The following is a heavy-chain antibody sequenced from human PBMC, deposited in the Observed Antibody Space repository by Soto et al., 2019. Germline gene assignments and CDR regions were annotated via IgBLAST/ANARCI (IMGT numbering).Heavy chain of an antibody. Sequence: ASVKVSCKASGGTFSSYAISWVRQAPGQGLEWMGGIIPIFGTANYAQKFQGRVTITADESTSTAYMELSSLRSEDTAVYYCARGQGNAAGFTFDYWGQGTLVTVSS. CDR3: ARGQGNAAGFTFDY. D-gene: IGHD3-10*01. CDR2: IIPIFGTA. V-gene: IGHV1-69*13. J-gene: IGHJ4*02. CDR1: GGTFSSYA.